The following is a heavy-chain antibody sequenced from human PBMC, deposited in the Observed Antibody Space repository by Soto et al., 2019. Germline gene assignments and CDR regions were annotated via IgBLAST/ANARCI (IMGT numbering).Heavy chain of an antibody. CDR1: GGSFSGYY. CDR2: INHSGNT. CDR3: ARGRRTTVTIDY. Sequence: SETLSLTYAVYGGSFSGYYWSWIRQPPGKGLEWIGEINHSGNTNYNPSLKSRVTISVDTSKNQFSLKLSSVTAADTAVYYCARGRRTTVTIDYWGQGTLVTVSS. J-gene: IGHJ4*02. V-gene: IGHV4-34*01. D-gene: IGHD4-17*01.